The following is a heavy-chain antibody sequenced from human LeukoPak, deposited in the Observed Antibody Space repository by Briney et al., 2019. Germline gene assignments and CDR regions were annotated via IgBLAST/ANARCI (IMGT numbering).Heavy chain of an antibody. CDR2: IRGSGGGT. CDR1: GFAFSNYA. CDR3: AKDPNGDYVGAFDF. Sequence: GGSLRLSFEASGFAFSNYALIWVRPPPGKGLEWVSAIRGSGGGTQYADAVKGRFNISRDNSKNTLFLHMISLRAEDTAVYYCAKDPNGDYVGAFDFWGQGTVVTVSS. J-gene: IGHJ3*01. D-gene: IGHD4-17*01. V-gene: IGHV3-23*01.